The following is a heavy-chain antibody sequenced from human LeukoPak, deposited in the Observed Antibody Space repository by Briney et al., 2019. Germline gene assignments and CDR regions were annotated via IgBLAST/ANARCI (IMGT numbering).Heavy chain of an antibody. J-gene: IGHJ6*02. CDR1: GGSISSGGYY. CDR3: ARTGDVVVTAYYGMDV. D-gene: IGHD2-21*02. CDR2: IYYSGST. Sequence: PSQTLSLTCTVSGGSISSGGYYWSWIRQHPGKGLEWIGYIYYSGSTYYNPSLKSRVTISVDTSKNQFSLKLSSVTAADTAVYYRARTGDVVVTAYYGMDVWGQGTTVTVSS. V-gene: IGHV4-31*03.